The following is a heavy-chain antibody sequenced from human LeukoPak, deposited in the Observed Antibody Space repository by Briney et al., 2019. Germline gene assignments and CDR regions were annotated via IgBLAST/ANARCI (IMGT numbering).Heavy chain of an antibody. D-gene: IGHD1-26*01. J-gene: IGHJ4*02. CDR1: GGSLSSSY. V-gene: IGHV4-4*09. CDR3: ARTSGSLDFDS. Sequence: PSETLSLTCTVSGGSLSSSYWSWIRQPPGKGLEWIGYIYTSGSTNYNPSLKSRVTISVDPSKNQFSLKLSSVTAADTAVYYCARTSGSLDFDSWGQGTLVSVSS. CDR2: IYTSGST.